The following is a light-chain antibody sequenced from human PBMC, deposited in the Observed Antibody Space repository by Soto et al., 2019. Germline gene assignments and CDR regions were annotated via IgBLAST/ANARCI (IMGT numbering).Light chain of an antibody. CDR3: QQYNNWPLYT. J-gene: IGKJ2*01. CDR1: QSVNSD. Sequence: EIVMTQSPATLSASPGERATLSCRASQSVNSDLAWYQQKPGQAPRLLMYGASTGATGIPGRFSGSGSGTEFTLDISSLESEDFAVYYCQQYNNWPLYTFGQGTKLEIK. V-gene: IGKV3-15*01. CDR2: GAS.